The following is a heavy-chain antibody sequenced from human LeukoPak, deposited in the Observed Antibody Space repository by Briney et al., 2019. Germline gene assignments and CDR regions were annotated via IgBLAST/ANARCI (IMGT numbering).Heavy chain of an antibody. Sequence: GGSLRLSCAASGFTFSSYSMNWVRQAPGKGLEWVSSITSSSDSTYYADSVKGRFTISRDNVKKSLYLQMNSLRVEDTAVYYCATGSRDGYNFVYWGQGTLVTVSS. CDR2: ITSSSDST. D-gene: IGHD5-24*01. V-gene: IGHV3-21*01. CDR1: GFTFSSYS. J-gene: IGHJ4*02. CDR3: ATGSRDGYNFVY.